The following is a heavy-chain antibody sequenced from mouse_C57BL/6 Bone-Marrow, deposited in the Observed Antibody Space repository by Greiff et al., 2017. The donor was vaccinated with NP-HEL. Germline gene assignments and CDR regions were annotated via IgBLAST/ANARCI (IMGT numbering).Heavy chain of an antibody. V-gene: IGHV3-1*01. CDR3: ARGWFHSNYEDYFDY. J-gene: IGHJ2*01. D-gene: IGHD2-5*01. Sequence: VQLKESGPGMVKPSQSLSLTCTVTGYSITSGYDWHWIRHFPGNKLEWMGYISYSGSTNYNPSLKSRISITHDTSKNHFFLKLNSVTTEDTATYYCARGWFHSNYEDYFDYWGQGTTLTVSS. CDR2: ISYSGST. CDR1: GYSITSGYD.